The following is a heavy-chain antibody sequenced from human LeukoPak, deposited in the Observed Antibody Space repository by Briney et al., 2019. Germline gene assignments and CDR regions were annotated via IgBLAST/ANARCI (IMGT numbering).Heavy chain of an antibody. CDR2: IYYSGST. CDR3: ARGTGGYYGYDY. Sequence: SETLSLTCTVSGASISSYYWSWIRQPPGKGLEWIGYIYYSGSTNYNPSLKSRVTISVDTSKNQFSLKLSSVTAADTAVYYCARGTGGYYGYDYWGQGTLVTVSS. V-gene: IGHV4-59*01. CDR1: GASISSYY. J-gene: IGHJ4*02. D-gene: IGHD3-22*01.